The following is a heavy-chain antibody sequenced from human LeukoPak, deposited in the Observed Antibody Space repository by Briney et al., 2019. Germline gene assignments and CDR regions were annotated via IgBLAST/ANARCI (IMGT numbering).Heavy chain of an antibody. Sequence: SVKVSCKASGGTFSSYTISWVRQAPGQGLEWMGRIIPILGIANYAQKFQGRVTITADKSTSTAYMELSSLRSEDTAVYYCASSTPPLRFLEWLSPGGYYYYMDGWGKGTTVTVSS. V-gene: IGHV1-69*02. D-gene: IGHD3-3*01. CDR2: IIPILGIA. CDR1: GGTFSSYT. J-gene: IGHJ6*03. CDR3: ASSTPPLRFLEWLSPGGYYYYMDG.